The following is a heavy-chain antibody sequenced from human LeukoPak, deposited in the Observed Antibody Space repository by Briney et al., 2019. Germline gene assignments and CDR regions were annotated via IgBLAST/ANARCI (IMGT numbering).Heavy chain of an antibody. D-gene: IGHD6-13*01. Sequence: SETLSLTCTVSGGSISSGDYYWSWIRQPPGKGLEWIGYIYYSGSTNYNPSLKSRVTISVDTSKNQFSLKLSSVTAADTAAYYCARTIHSSSWFEIDYWGQGTLVTVSS. J-gene: IGHJ4*02. CDR3: ARTIHSSSWFEIDY. V-gene: IGHV4-61*08. CDR2: IYYSGST. CDR1: GGSISSGDYY.